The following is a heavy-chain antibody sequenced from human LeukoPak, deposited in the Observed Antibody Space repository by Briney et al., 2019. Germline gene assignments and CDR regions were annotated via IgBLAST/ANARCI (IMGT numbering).Heavy chain of an antibody. CDR3: TRPPRGRYNWFDP. V-gene: IGHV3-73*01. CDR2: IRSKANSYAT. Sequence: GGSLRLSCAASGFTFSGSAMHWVRQASGKGLEWVGRIRSKANSYATAYAASVKGRFTISRDDSKNTAYLQMNSLKTEDTAVYYCTRPPRGRYNWFDPWGQGTLDTVSS. CDR1: GFTFSGSA. J-gene: IGHJ5*02.